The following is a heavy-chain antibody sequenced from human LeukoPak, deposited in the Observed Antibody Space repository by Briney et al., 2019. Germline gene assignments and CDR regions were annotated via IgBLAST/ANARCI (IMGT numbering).Heavy chain of an antibody. Sequence: PGGSLRLSCAASGFTFSNYAMSWVRQAPGKGVEWVSLISGSGVRTYYADSVKGRFTISRDNSKNTLYLQMNSLGAEDTAVYYCAKPRGATVTSYYSDYWGQGTLVTVSS. CDR2: ISGSGVRT. CDR1: GFTFSNYA. D-gene: IGHD4-17*01. CDR3: AKPRGATVTSYYSDY. J-gene: IGHJ4*02. V-gene: IGHV3-23*01.